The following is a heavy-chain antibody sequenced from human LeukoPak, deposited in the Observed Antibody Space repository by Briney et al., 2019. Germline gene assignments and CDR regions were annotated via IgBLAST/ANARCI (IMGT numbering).Heavy chain of an antibody. CDR1: GGSFSGYY. V-gene: IGHV4-34*01. D-gene: IGHD6-6*01. CDR2: INHSGST. J-gene: IGHJ4*02. CDR3: ARVPVGQYSSSSVDY. Sequence: SETLSLTCAVYGGSFSGYYWSWIRQPPGKGLEWIGEINHSGSTNYNPSLKSRVTISVDTSKNQFSLKLSSVTAADTAVYYCARVPVGQYSSSSVDYWGQGTLVTVSS.